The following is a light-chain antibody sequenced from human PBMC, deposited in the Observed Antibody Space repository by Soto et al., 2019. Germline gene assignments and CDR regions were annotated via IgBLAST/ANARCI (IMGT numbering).Light chain of an antibody. CDR1: QSVGSY. CDR3: QQRVNWPPLT. J-gene: IGKJ4*01. V-gene: IGKV3-11*01. CDR2: DAS. Sequence: EIVLTQSPATLSLSPGERATLSCRASQSVGSYLAWYQQKPGQAPRLLIYDASNRATGIPARFSGSGSGTDFTLTTSSLEPEDFAVYYCQQRVNWPPLTFGGGTKVEIK.